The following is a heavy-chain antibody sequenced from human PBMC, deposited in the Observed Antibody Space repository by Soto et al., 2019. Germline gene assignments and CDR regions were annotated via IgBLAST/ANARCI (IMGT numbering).Heavy chain of an antibody. CDR2: ISGSSSTI. J-gene: IGHJ6*02. V-gene: IGHV3-48*02. CDR3: ARDRRYYASFYYYYGMDV. D-gene: IGHD3-22*01. Sequence: PGGSLRLSCAASGFTFSSYSMNWVRQAPGKGLEWVSYISGSSSTIYYADSVRGRFTISRDNAKNSLYLQMNSLRDEDTAAYYCARDRRYYASFYYYYGMDVWGQGTTVTVS. CDR1: GFTFSSYS.